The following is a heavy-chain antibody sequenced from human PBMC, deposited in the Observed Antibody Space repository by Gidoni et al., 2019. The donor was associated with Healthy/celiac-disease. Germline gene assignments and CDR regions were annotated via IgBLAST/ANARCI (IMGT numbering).Heavy chain of an antibody. CDR2: SSSSSSYI. CDR1: GFTFSSYS. V-gene: IGHV3-21*01. D-gene: IGHD2-15*01. J-gene: IGHJ4*02. CDR3: ARSNRYCSGGSCYYDY. Sequence: EVQLVESGGGLVKPGGSVSLSCAASGFTFSSYSMNGVRQAHGKGLDWVSSSSSSSSYIYYADSVKGRFTISRDNAKNSLYLQMNSLRAEDTAVYYCARSNRYCSGGSCYYDYWGQGTLVTVSS.